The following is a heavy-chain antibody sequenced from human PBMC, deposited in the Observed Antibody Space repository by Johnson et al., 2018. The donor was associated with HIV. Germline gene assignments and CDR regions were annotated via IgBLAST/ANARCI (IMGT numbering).Heavy chain of an antibody. D-gene: IGHD3-3*01. CDR2: ISSSGRTI. V-gene: IGHV3-11*04. J-gene: IGHJ3*02. CDR1: GFTFSDYY. Sequence: QMQLVESGGGLVKPGGSLRLSCAASGFTFSDYYMSWIRQAPGKGLEWVSYISSSGRTIYYADSVKGRFTISRDNAKNSLYLQMNSLRAEDPAVYYCSDPQFATGLQFFGGAFDIWGQGTMVTVSS. CDR3: SDPQFATGLQFFGGAFDI.